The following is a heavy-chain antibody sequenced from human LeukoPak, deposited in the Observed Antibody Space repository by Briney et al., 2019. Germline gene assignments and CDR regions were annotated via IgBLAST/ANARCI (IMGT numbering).Heavy chain of an antibody. CDR2: ISGSGGST. CDR1: GFTFSSYG. D-gene: IGHD3-16*02. Sequence: PGGSLRLSCAASGFTFSSYGMSWVRQAPGKGLEWVSAISGSGGSTYYADSVKGRFTISRDNSKNTLYLQMNSLRAEDTAVYYCAKDTSVWGSYRYSPFDYWGQGTLVTVSP. J-gene: IGHJ4*02. CDR3: AKDTSVWGSYRYSPFDY. V-gene: IGHV3-23*01.